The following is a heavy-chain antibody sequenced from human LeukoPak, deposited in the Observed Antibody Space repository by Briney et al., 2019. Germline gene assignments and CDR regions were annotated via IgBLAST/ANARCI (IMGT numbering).Heavy chain of an antibody. CDR3: ARDYYGP. CDR1: GFTVSNNY. Sequence: GGSLRLSCAASGFTVSNNYMRWIRQAPGKGLEWVSSIYSRGSTSYVDSVKGRFTISRDNSKNTLFLQMNSLRVEDTAVYYCARDYYGPWGQGTLVTVSS. V-gene: IGHV3-66*03. CDR2: IYSRGST. J-gene: IGHJ5*02. D-gene: IGHD3-22*01.